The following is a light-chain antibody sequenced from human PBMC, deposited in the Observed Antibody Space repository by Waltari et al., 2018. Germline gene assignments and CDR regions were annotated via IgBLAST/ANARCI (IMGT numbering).Light chain of an antibody. CDR3: QHSINWPPIT. CDR2: DTS. J-gene: IGKJ5*01. V-gene: IGKV3-15*01. Sequence: EIVMTQSPATLSVSPGERATLSCRASHSVSRNLAWYQQQPGQAPRLLIHDTSTRATGIPAIFRGSVSGTEFTLTLSSLPSEDFAVYYCQHSINWPPITFGPGPRLDI. CDR1: HSVSRN.